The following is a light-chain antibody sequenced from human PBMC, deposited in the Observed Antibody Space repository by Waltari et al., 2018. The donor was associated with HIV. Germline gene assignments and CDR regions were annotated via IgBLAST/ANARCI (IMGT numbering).Light chain of an antibody. J-gene: IGLJ1*01. CDR2: EVS. V-gene: IGLV2-14*01. CDR3: SSYTSSSTPYV. CDR1: SSDVGGYNY. Sequence: QSALPQPASVSGSPGQSITIPCTGTSSDVGGYNYVSWYQQHPGKATKLMIYEVSNRPSGVSNRFSGSKSGNTASLTISGLQAEDEADYYCSSYTSSSTPYVFGTGTKVTVL.